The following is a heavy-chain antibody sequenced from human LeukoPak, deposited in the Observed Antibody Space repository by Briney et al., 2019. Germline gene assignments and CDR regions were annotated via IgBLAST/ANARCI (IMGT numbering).Heavy chain of an antibody. CDR3: ARGSGSYTFDY. V-gene: IGHV1-3*01. D-gene: IGHD3-10*01. CDR1: GYTFTSYA. Sequence: GASVKVSRKASGYTFTSYAMHWVGQAPGQRLEWMGWINAGNGNTKYSQKFQGRVIITRDTSASTAYMELSSLRSEDTAVYYCARGSGSYTFDYWGQGTLVTVSS. CDR2: INAGNGNT. J-gene: IGHJ4*02.